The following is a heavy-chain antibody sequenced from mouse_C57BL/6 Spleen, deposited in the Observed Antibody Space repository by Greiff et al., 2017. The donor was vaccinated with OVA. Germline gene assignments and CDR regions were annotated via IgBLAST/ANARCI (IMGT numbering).Heavy chain of an antibody. J-gene: IGHJ4*01. Sequence: VQLQQSGAELVRPGASVKLSCTASGFNIKDDYMNWVKQRPEQGLEWIGWIDPENGDTEYASKFQGKATITADTSSNPAYLQLSSLTSEDTAVYYCTTYVNYGEGAMDYWGQGTSVTVSS. CDR1: GFNIKDDY. D-gene: IGHD2-1*01. CDR3: TTYVNYGEGAMDY. V-gene: IGHV14-4*01. CDR2: IDPENGDT.